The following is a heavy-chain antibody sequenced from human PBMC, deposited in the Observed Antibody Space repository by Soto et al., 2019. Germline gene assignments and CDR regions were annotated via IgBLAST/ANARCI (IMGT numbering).Heavy chain of an antibody. CDR2: INTKSDGGTT. D-gene: IGHD2-8*01. CDR3: TRDRPGYCTNGVCYRRFDY. J-gene: IGHJ4*02. V-gene: IGHV3-15*07. CDR1: GFSFAYAQ. Sequence: PGGSLRLSCAASGFSFAYAQMHWVRQAPGKGLEWLGLINTKSDGGTTVYAAPVKGRFTISRDDSKSIAYLQMNSLKTEDTAVYYCTRDRPGYCTNGVCYRRFDYWGQGTLVTVSS.